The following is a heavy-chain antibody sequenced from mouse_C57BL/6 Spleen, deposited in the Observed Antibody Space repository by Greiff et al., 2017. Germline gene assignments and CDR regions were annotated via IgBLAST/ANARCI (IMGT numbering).Heavy chain of an antibody. CDR1: GYAFSSSW. CDR3: ARWGGIYFDY. Sequence: VQLQQSGPELVKPGASVKISCKASGYAFSSSWMNWVKQRPGKGLEWIGRIYPGDGDTNYNGKFKGKATLTADKSSSTAYMQLSSLTSEDSAVYFCARWGGIYFDYWGQGTTLTVSS. CDR2: IYPGDGDT. J-gene: IGHJ2*01. V-gene: IGHV1-82*01.